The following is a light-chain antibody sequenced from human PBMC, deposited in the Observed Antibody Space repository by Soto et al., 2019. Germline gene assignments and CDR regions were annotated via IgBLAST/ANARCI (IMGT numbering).Light chain of an antibody. CDR3: QQYDTYWT. J-gene: IGKJ1*01. CDR1: QGISNY. Sequence: IQMTQSPSSLSASVGDRVTITCRASQGISNYLAWYQQKPGKVPKLLIYDASNLDSGVPSRFSGSGSGTEFSLTISNLQPDDCATYYCQQYDTYWTFGQGTKVDI. V-gene: IGKV1-13*02. CDR2: DAS.